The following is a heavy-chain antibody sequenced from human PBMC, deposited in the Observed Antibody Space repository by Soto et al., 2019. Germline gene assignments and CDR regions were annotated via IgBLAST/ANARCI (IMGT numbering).Heavy chain of an antibody. CDR2: INPRADST. J-gene: IGHJ4*02. CDR3: ARDLRAGGDY. CDR1: GYTLSDAN. V-gene: IGHV1-46*01. Sequence: QVQLVQSGAEVKKPGASVKFSCKASGYTLSDANINWVRQAPGQGPEWMGIINPRADSTNYAQKFQGRVTLTRDTSTSTVYMELSSLRSEDTAVYYCARDLRAGGDYWGQGTLVTVSS. D-gene: IGHD1-26*01.